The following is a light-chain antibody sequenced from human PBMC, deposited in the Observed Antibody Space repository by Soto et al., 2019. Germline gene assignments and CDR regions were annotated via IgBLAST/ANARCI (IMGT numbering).Light chain of an antibody. V-gene: IGKV3-15*01. CDR2: DAS. Sequence: EILMTQSPATLAASPGERATLSCRAGQSVGSKLAWYQQKPGQPPRLVMFDASIRATGVPARFSGGGSGTEFTLTISSLQSEDFALYYCQQYEKWPPTTFGQGTKVEIK. CDR3: QQYEKWPPTT. CDR1: QSVGSK. J-gene: IGKJ1*01.